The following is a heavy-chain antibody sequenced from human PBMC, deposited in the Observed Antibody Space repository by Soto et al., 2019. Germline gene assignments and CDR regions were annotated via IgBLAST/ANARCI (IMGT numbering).Heavy chain of an antibody. CDR3: ARPTKGYYGMDV. J-gene: IGHJ6*02. D-gene: IGHD1-1*01. CDR2: IWYDGSNK. V-gene: IGHV3-33*01. Sequence: ESGGGVVQPGRSLRLSCAASGFTFSSYGMHWVRQAPGKGLEWVAVIWYDGSNKYYADSVKGRFTISRDNSKNTLYLQMNSLRAEDTAVYYCARPTKGYYGMDVWGQGTTVTVSS. CDR1: GFTFSSYG.